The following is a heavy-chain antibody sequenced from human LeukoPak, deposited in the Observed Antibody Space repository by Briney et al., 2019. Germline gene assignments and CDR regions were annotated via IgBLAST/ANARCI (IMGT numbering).Heavy chain of an antibody. V-gene: IGHV1-2*02. J-gene: IGHJ5*02. D-gene: IGHD6-6*01. CDR2: INPNSGGT. CDR1: GYTFTGYY. Sequence: GASVKVSCKASGYTFTGYYMHWVRQAPRQGLEWMGWINPNSGGTNYAQKFQGRVTMTRDTSISTAYMELSRLGSDDTAVYYCARDPRQVVSNWFDPWGQGTLVTVSS. CDR3: ARDPRQVVSNWFDP.